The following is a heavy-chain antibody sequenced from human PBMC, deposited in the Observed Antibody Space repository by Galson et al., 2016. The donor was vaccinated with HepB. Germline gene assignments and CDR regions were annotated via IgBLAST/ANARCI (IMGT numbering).Heavy chain of an antibody. CDR3: AREGGGNSYAGNAFDI. J-gene: IGHJ3*02. Sequence: SLRLSCAASGFTFSDYYMSWVRQAPGKGLEWVSDISGSSAYTNYADSVKGRVTISRDNAKKSLYLQLNGLRAEDTAVYYCAREGGGNSYAGNAFDIWGQGTMLTVSS. CDR2: ISGSSAYT. V-gene: IGHV3-11*05. D-gene: IGHD4-23*01. CDR1: GFTFSDYY.